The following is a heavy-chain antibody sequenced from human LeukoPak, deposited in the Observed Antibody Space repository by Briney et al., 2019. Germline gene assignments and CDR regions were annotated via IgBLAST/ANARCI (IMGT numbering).Heavy chain of an antibody. D-gene: IGHD2-8*01. CDR3: ARGRLMVFAIDFFDP. V-gene: IGHV4-59*12. Sequence: KPSETLPLTCTVSGGSISSYYWSWIRQPPGKGLEWIAYISDIGSINYNPSLKSRVTISLDTSKNQFSLKLSSVTAADTAVYYCARGRLMVFAIDFFDPWGQGTLVTVSS. CDR1: GGSISSYY. CDR2: ISDIGSI. J-gene: IGHJ5*02.